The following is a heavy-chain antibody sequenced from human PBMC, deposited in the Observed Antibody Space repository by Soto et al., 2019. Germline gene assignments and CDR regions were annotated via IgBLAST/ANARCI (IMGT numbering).Heavy chain of an antibody. Sequence: ASVKVSCKASGYTFTYYHVHWVRQAPGQGREWMGIINPNGGDTTYAQKFQGRVTMTRDTSTSTVYMEVSSLRSEDTALYYCAGVRYSYGLLFYLDSLGRGTRVTVSS. CDR1: GYTFTYYH. CDR2: INPNGGDT. CDR3: AGVRYSYGLLFYLDS. V-gene: IGHV1-46*01. D-gene: IGHD5-18*01. J-gene: IGHJ4*02.